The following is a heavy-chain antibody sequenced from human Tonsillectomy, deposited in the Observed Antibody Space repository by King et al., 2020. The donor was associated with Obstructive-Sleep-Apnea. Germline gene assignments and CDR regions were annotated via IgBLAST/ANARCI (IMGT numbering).Heavy chain of an antibody. Sequence: VQLVESGGGLVQPGGSLRLSCAASGFTFSSYSMNWVRQAPGKGLEWVSYISSSSSTIYYAESVKGRFTISRDNAKNSLYLQMNSLRAEDTAAYYCAGDVHSSGWYSYFDYWGQGTLVTVSS. CDR3: AGDVHSSGWYSYFDY. V-gene: IGHV3-48*04. J-gene: IGHJ4*02. CDR2: ISSSSSTI. D-gene: IGHD6-19*01. CDR1: GFTFSSYS.